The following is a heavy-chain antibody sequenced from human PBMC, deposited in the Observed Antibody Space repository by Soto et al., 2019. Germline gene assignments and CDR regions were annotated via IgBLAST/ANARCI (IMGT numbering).Heavy chain of an antibody. D-gene: IGHD1-7*01. Sequence: ASVKVSCKASGYTFTSYAMHWVRQAPGQRLEWMGWINAGNGNTKYSQKFQGRVTITRDTSASTAYMELSSLRSEDTAVYYCARYRYNWNYQYNWFDPWGQGTLVIVSS. CDR2: INAGNGNT. CDR1: GYTFTSYA. CDR3: ARYRYNWNYQYNWFDP. J-gene: IGHJ5*02. V-gene: IGHV1-3*01.